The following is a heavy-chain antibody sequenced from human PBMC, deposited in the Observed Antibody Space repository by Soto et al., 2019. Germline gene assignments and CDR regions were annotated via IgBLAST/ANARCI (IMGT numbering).Heavy chain of an antibody. J-gene: IGHJ3*02. V-gene: IGHV3-48*03. CDR2: ISSSGSTI. D-gene: IGHD2-15*01. Sequence: GGSLRLSCAASGFTFSSYEMNWVRQAPGKGLEWVSYISSSGSTIYYADSVKGRFTISRDNAKNSLYLQMNSLRAEDTAVYYCARVSIKLPEGNDDFDIWGQGTMVTVSS. CDR1: GFTFSSYE. CDR3: ARVSIKLPEGNDDFDI.